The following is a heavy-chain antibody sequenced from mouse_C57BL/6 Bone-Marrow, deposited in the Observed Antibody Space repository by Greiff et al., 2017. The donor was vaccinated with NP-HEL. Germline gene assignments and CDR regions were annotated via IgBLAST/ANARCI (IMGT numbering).Heavy chain of an antibody. Sequence: ESGPGLVKPSQSLSLTCSVTGYSITSGYYWNWIRQFPGNKLEWMGYISYDGSNNYNPSLKNRISITRDTSKSQFYLKLNSVTTEDTAAYYCARIDYGNYGWYFDVWGTGTTVTVSS. CDR3: ARIDYGNYGWYFDV. D-gene: IGHD2-1*01. CDR1: GYSITSGYY. CDR2: ISYDGSN. V-gene: IGHV3-6*01. J-gene: IGHJ1*03.